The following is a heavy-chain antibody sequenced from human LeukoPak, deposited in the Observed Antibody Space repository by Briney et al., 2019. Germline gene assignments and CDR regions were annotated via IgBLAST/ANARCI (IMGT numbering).Heavy chain of an antibody. J-gene: IGHJ4*02. Sequence: GASVKVSCKASGYTFTSHYMHWVRQAPGQGLEWMGWINPNSGGTNYAQKFQGRVTMTEDTSTDTNTAYMELSSLRSEDTAVYYCATDTIISTDYMTWGQGTLVTVSS. CDR2: INPNSGGT. CDR1: GYTFTSHY. CDR3: ATDTIISTDYMT. D-gene: IGHD4/OR15-4a*01. V-gene: IGHV1-2*02.